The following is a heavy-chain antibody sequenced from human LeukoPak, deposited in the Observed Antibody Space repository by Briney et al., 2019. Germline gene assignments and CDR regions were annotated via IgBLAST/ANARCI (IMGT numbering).Heavy chain of an antibody. V-gene: IGHV3-53*01. J-gene: IGHJ4*02. Sequence: GGSLRLSCAASGFTVSSNYMSWVRQAPGKGLEWALVIYSGGTTNYADSVKGRFTISRDNSKNTLFLQMNSLRAEDTAVYYCARGGYSSSWYHFDYWGQGTLVTVSS. CDR1: GFTVSSNY. CDR3: ARGGYSSSWYHFDY. CDR2: IYSGGTT. D-gene: IGHD6-13*01.